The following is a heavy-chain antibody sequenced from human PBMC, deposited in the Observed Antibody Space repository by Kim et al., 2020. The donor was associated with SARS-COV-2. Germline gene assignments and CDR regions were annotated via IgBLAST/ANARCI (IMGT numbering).Heavy chain of an antibody. D-gene: IGHD3-22*01. Sequence: ASVKVSCKSSGYSFTSYYMHWVRQAPGQGLEWMGVINPTGGTAHYAQKFQGRVTMTRDTSTNTDYMDLSSLRSEDTAVYYCARDTSVYDNSWWLDPWGQGALVTVSS. CDR3: ARDTSVYDNSWWLDP. V-gene: IGHV1-46*01. CDR1: GYSFTSYY. CDR2: INPTGGTA. J-gene: IGHJ5*02.